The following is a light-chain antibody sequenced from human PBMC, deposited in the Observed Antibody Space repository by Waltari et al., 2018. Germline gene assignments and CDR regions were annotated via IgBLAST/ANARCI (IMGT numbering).Light chain of an antibody. CDR1: SLRSYY. CDR3: NSRDSSGKHLGVV. Sequence: SSELTQDPAVSVALGQTVRITCQGDSLRSYYASWYQQKPGQAPVLVIYGKTNRPSGIPDRFSGSSSGNAASLTITGAQAEDEAEYYCNSRDSSGKHLGVVFGGGTKLSVL. J-gene: IGLJ2*01. CDR2: GKT. V-gene: IGLV3-19*01.